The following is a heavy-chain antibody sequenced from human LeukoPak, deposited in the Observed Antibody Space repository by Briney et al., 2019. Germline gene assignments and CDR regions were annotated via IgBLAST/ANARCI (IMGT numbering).Heavy chain of an antibody. V-gene: IGHV3-7*01. CDR3: ARDGSGWSVY. CDR1: GFTFSGYW. J-gene: IGHJ4*02. CDR2: IKQDGTEK. Sequence: GGSLRLSCAASGFTFSGYWMSWPRQAPGKGLEWVANIKQDGTEKYYVDSVKGRFIISRDNAKNSLYLQMNSLRAEDTAVYYCARDGSGWSVYWGQGTLVTVSS. D-gene: IGHD6-19*01.